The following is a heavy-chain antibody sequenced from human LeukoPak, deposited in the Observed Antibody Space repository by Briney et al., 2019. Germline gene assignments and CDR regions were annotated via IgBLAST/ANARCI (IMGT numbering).Heavy chain of an antibody. Sequence: SETLSLTCTVSGGSISSSSYYWGWIRQPPGKGLEWIGSIYYSGSTYYNPSLKSRVTISVDTSKNQFSLKLSSVTAADTAVYYCARHSHDFWSGYYIMEAYYGMDVWGQGTTVTVSS. CDR2: IYYSGST. D-gene: IGHD3-3*01. CDR1: GGSISSSSYY. V-gene: IGHV4-39*01. CDR3: ARHSHDFWSGYYIMEAYYGMDV. J-gene: IGHJ6*02.